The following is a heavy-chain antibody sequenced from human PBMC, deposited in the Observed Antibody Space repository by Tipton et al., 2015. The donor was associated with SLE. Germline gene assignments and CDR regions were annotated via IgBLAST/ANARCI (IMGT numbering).Heavy chain of an antibody. CDR3: ARVQRRIRATEYFDY. D-gene: IGHD5-24*01. V-gene: IGHV3-7*01. CDR1: GFTFSSYW. Sequence: SLRLSCATSGFTFSSYWMSWVRQAPGKGLEWVANIKQDGSEKYYVDSVKGRFTISRDNAKNSLYLQMNSLRAEDTAVYYCARVQRRIRATEYFDYWGQGTLVTVSS. J-gene: IGHJ4*02. CDR2: IKQDGSEK.